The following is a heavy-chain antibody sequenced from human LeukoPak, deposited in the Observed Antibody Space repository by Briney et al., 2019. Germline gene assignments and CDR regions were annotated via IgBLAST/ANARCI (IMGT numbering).Heavy chain of an antibody. D-gene: IGHD4-11*01. J-gene: IGHJ4*02. CDR3: ARSDYNDYRGLGF. V-gene: IGHV1-2*06. Sequence: ASVKVSCKASGYTFTGYYVHWVRQAPGQGLEWMGRINPNSGGTSYAQKFQGRVTMTRDTSTSTVYMELSSLTSDDTAVYFCARSDYNDYRGLGFWGQGTLVTVSS. CDR1: GYTFTGYY. CDR2: INPNSGGT.